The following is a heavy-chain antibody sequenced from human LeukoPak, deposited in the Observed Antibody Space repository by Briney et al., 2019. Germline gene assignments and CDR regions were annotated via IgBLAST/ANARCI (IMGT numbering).Heavy chain of an antibody. CDR3: AGGGDFDY. Sequence: GGSLRLSCAASGFSFSIYFMNWVPQAPGKGLERVSSISRTSEYIHYADSVRGRFAISRDNAKNSVYLQMSSLRAEDTVLYFCAGGGDFDYWGQGILVTVSA. D-gene: IGHD3-16*01. J-gene: IGHJ4*02. CDR1: GFSFSIYF. CDR2: ISRTSEYI. V-gene: IGHV3-21*01.